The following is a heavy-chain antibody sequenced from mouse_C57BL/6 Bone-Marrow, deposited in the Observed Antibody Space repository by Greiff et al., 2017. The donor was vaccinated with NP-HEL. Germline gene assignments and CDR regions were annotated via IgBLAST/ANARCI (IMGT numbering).Heavy chain of an antibody. J-gene: IGHJ4*01. CDR2: ISDGGSYT. Sequence: EVKLQESGGGLVKPGGSLKLSCAASGFTFSSYAMSWVRQTPEKRLEWVATISDGGSYTYYPDNVKGRFTISRDNAKNNLYLQMSHLKSEDTAMYYCARDYYGSGYEAMDYWGQGTSVTVSS. CDR1: GFTFSSYA. V-gene: IGHV5-4*01. D-gene: IGHD1-1*01. CDR3: ARDYYGSGYEAMDY.